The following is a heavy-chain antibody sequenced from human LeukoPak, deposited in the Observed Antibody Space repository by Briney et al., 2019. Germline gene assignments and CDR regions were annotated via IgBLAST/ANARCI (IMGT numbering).Heavy chain of an antibody. CDR3: ARASSFGSSSSLFDF. D-gene: IGHD6-6*01. CDR1: GFTFSGYA. CDR2: VGGSGSST. V-gene: IGHV3-23*01. Sequence: PGGSLRLSCAASGFTFSGYAMNWVRQAPGKGLEWVSGVGGSGSSTYYADSVKGRFTISRDNSKNTLYLQMSSLRTEDSAVYFCARASSFGSSSSLFDFWGQGTLVTVSS. J-gene: IGHJ4*02.